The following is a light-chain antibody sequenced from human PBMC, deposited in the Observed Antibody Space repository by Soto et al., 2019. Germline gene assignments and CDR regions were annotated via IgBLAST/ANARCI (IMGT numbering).Light chain of an antibody. Sequence: QAVVTQEPSLSVSPGGTVTLTCGLKSASVSTTYYPSWYQQTPGQAPRTLISSTDTRSSGVPDRFSGSILGNKAALTITGAQAEDESDYYCVLFIGSGIWVFGGGTKLTVL. CDR1: SASVSTTYY. CDR3: VLFIGSGIWV. J-gene: IGLJ3*02. V-gene: IGLV8-61*01. CDR2: STD.